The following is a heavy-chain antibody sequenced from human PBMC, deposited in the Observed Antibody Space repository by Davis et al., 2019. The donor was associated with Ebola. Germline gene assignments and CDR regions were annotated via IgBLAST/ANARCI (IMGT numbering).Heavy chain of an antibody. CDR3: AKDLYYYGSGSLDY. J-gene: IGHJ4*02. V-gene: IGHV3-23*01. CDR1: GFTFSSYA. D-gene: IGHD3-10*01. CDR2: ISGSGGST. Sequence: GESLKISCAASGFTFSSYAMSWVRQAPGKGLEWVSAISGSGGSTYYADSVKGRFTISRDNSKNTLYLQMNSLRAEDTAVYYCAKDLYYYGSGSLDYWGQGTLVTVSS.